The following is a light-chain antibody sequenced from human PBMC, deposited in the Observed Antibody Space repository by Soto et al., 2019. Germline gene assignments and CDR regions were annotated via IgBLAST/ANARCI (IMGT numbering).Light chain of an antibody. J-gene: IGLJ1*01. V-gene: IGLV2-11*01. Sequence: QSVLTQPRSVSGSPGQSVTISCTGTSSDVGGYNYVSWYQQHPGKAPKLILYDVTKRPSGVPDRFSGSKSGNTASLTISGLQAEDEADYHCCSYAGSYFFVFGTGTKVTVL. CDR1: SSDVGGYNY. CDR3: CSYAGSYFFV. CDR2: DVT.